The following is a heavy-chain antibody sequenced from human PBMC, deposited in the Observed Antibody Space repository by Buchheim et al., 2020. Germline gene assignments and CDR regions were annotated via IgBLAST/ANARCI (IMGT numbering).Heavy chain of an antibody. CDR1: GGSISRGGYY. CDR3: ARAYGSIAVAGAFWFDP. J-gene: IGHJ5*02. D-gene: IGHD6-19*01. Sequence: QVQLQESGPGLVKPSQTLSLTCTVSGGSISRGGYYWSWIRQHPGKGLEWIGYIYYSGSTYYNPSLKSLVNISVDTSKNQFSLKLSSVTAADTAVYYCARAYGSIAVAGAFWFDPWGQGTL. V-gene: IGHV4-31*01. CDR2: IYYSGST.